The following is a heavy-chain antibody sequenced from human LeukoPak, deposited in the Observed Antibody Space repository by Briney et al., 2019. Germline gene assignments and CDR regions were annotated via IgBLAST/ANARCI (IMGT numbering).Heavy chain of an antibody. V-gene: IGHV3-7*03. D-gene: IGHD3-10*01. CDR3: AKDKAQAYYASGSLVL. J-gene: IGHJ4*02. CDR2: IKQDGSEK. Sequence: GGSLRLSCAASGFTFSSYWMSWVRQAPGKGLEWVANIKQDGSEKYYVDSVKGRFTISRDNAKGSLYLQMNNLRTEDTALYYCAKDKAQAYYASGSLVLWGQGTLVTVSS. CDR1: GFTFSSYW.